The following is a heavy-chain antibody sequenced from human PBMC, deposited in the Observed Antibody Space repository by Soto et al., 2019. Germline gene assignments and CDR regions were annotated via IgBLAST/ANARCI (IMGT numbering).Heavy chain of an antibody. CDR2: IGTAGDP. CDR3: ARGRGYYDSSGSTDYFDY. D-gene: IGHD3-22*01. V-gene: IGHV3-13*05. J-gene: IGHJ4*02. CDR1: GFTFSSYD. Sequence: EVQLVESGGGLVQPGGSLRLSCAASGFTFSSYDMHWVRQATGKGLEWVSAIGTAGDPYYPGSVKGRFTISSENAKNSLYLQMNSLRAGDTAVYYCARGRGYYDSSGSTDYFDYWGQGTLVTVSS.